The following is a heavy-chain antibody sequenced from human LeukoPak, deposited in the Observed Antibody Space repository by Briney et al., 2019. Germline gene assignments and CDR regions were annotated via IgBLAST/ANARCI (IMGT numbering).Heavy chain of an antibody. CDR3: AHLYYYDSSGYYPFDY. D-gene: IGHD3-22*01. J-gene: IGHJ4*02. V-gene: IGHV2-5*02. Sequence: SGPTLVKPTQTLTLTCTFSGFSLSTSGVGVGWIRQPPGKALEWLALIYWDDGKRYSPSLKSRLTITKDTSKNQVVLTMTNMDPVDTATYYCAHLYYYDSSGYYPFDYWGQGTLVTVSS. CDR1: GFSLSTSGVG. CDR2: IYWDDGK.